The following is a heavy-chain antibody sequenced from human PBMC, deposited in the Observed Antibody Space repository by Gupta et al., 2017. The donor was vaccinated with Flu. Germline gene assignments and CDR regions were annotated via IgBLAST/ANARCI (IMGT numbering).Heavy chain of an antibody. J-gene: IGHJ4*02. CDR1: TFTNYS. V-gene: IGHV1-3*01. D-gene: IGHD3-10*01. CDR3: ARGSFYGSGGDY. CDR2: INAGSGYR. Sequence: TFTNYSLHWVRQAPGQRLEWMGWINAGSGYRKYSQKFQGRVTITRDTSANTAYMELSSLTSEDTAVYYCARGSFYGSGGDYWGQGTLVTVSS.